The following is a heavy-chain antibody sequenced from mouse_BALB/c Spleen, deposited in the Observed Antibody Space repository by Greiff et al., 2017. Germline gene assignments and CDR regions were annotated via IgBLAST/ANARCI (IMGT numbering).Heavy chain of an antibody. CDR1: GFTFSDYY. D-gene: IGHD1-1*01. Sequence: EVQLVESGGGLVKPGGSLKLSCAASGFTFSDYYMYWVRQTPEKRLEWVATISDGGSYTYYPDSVKGRFTISRDNAKNNLYLQMSSLKSEDTAMYYCARDRGYGSSYWYFDVWGAGTAVTVSS. CDR2: ISDGGSYT. J-gene: IGHJ1*01. V-gene: IGHV5-4*02. CDR3: ARDRGYGSSYWYFDV.